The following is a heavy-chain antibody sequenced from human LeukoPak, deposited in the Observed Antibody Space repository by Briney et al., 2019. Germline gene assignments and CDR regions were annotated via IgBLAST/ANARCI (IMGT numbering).Heavy chain of an antibody. D-gene: IGHD6-13*01. V-gene: IGHV4-38-2*02. CDR2: IYHSGST. J-gene: IGHJ4*02. CDR3: ARDAGYSSSWYLFDY. CDR1: GYSISSGYY. Sequence: SETLSLTCTVSGYSISSGYYWGWIRQPPGKGLEWIGSIYHSGSTYYNPSLKSRVTISVDTSKNQFSLKLSSVTAADTAVYYCARDAGYSSSWYLFDYWGQGTLVTVSS.